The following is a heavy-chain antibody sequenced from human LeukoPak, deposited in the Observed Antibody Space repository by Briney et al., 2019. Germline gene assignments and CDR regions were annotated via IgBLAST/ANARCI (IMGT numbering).Heavy chain of an antibody. CDR3: AKELSGGWSFDS. V-gene: IGHV3-23*01. J-gene: IGHJ4*02. Sequence: GGSLRLSCAASGFTFSSYAMSWVRQAPGEGLEWVSGLSKVGDNTIYADSVKGRFTISGDNSKNTMFLQMNSLRAEDTAVYYCAKELSGGWSFDSWSQGTLVTVSS. CDR2: LSKVGDNT. D-gene: IGHD6-19*01. CDR1: GFTFSSYA.